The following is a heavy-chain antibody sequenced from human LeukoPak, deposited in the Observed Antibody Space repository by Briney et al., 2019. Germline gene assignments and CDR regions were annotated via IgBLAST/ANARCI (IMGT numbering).Heavy chain of an antibody. CDR1: GFTFSSYG. Sequence: GSLRLSCAASGFTFSSYGMHWVRQAPGKGLEWVAFIRYDGSNKYYADSVKGRFTISRDNSKNTLYPQMNSLRAEDTAVYYCAKEGAVDYYYYMDVWGKGTTVTVSS. CDR3: AKEGAVDYYYYMDV. V-gene: IGHV3-30*02. D-gene: IGHD4-23*01. CDR2: IRYDGSNK. J-gene: IGHJ6*03.